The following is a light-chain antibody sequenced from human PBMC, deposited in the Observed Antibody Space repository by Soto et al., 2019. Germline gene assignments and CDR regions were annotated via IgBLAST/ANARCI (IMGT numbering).Light chain of an antibody. CDR1: QSVSSSY. CDR3: QQYANSHGT. J-gene: IGKJ1*01. V-gene: IGKV3-20*01. Sequence: EIVLTQSPGTLSLSPGERATLSCRASQSVSSSYLAWYQQKPGQAPRLLIYGATNRIIGIPDRFRGSGSGTDFTLTISRLEPEDFAVYYCQQYANSHGTFGQGTKVDIK. CDR2: GAT.